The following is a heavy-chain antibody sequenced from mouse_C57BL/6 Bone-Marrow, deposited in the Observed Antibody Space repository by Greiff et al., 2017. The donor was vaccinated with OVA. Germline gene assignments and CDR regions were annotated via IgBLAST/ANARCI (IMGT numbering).Heavy chain of an antibody. J-gene: IGHJ3*01. CDR2: ISSGGDYI. D-gene: IGHD2-1*01. V-gene: IGHV5-9-1*02. CDR1: GFTFSSYA. Sequence: EVKVVESGEGLVKPGGSLKLSCAASGFTFSSYAMSWVRQTPEKRLEWVAYISSGGDYIYYADTVKGRFTISRDNARNTLYLQMSSLKSEDTAMYYCTGGGLLWFAYWGQGTLVTVSA. CDR3: TGGGLLWFAY.